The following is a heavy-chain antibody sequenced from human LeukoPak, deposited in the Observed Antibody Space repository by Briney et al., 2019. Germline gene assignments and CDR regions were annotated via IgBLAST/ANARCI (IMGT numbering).Heavy chain of an antibody. J-gene: IGHJ6*02. CDR2: IYYSGST. V-gene: IGHV4-59*12. CDR3: ARDYRGSGSYYTYYYYGMDV. Sequence: SETLSLTCTVSGGSMSTYYWSWIRQPPEKGLEWIGYIYYSGSTYYNPSLKSRVTISVDTSKNQFSLRLSSVTAADTAVYYCARDYRGSGSYYTYYYYGMDVWGQGTTVTVSS. D-gene: IGHD3-10*01. CDR1: GGSMSTYY.